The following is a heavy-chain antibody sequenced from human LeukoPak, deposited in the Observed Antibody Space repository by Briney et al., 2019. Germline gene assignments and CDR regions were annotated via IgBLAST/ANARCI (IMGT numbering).Heavy chain of an antibody. V-gene: IGHV4-39*01. CDR3: ARAAGASWGGSFDY. J-gene: IGHJ4*02. CDR2: IYYSGST. D-gene: IGHD3-16*01. CDR1: GYSTSSSSYY. Sequence: PSETLSLTCTVSGYSTSSSSYYWGWIRQPPGKGLEWIGSIYYSGSTYYNPSLKSRVTISVDTSKNQFSLKLSSVTAADTAVYYCARAAGASWGGSFDYWGQGTLVTVSS.